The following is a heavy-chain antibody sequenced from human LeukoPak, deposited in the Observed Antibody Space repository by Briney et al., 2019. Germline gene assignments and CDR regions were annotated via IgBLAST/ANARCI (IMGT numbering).Heavy chain of an antibody. D-gene: IGHD3-22*01. CDR3: ALYYYDSSGYSNWFDP. CDR1: GGSISSSSYY. CDR2: IYYSGSS. V-gene: IGHV4-39*01. J-gene: IGHJ5*02. Sequence: SETLSLTCAVSGGSISSSSYYWGWIRQPPGKGLEWIGNIYYSGSSYYNPSLKSRVTISVDTSKNQFSLKLSSVTAADTAVYCCALYYYDSSGYSNWFDPWGQGILVTVSS.